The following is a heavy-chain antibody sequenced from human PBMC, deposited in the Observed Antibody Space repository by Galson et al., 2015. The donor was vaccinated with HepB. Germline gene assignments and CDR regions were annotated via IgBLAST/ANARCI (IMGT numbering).Heavy chain of an antibody. Sequence: SVKVSCKASGYTFTGYYMHWVRQAPGQGLEWMGRINPNSGGTNYAQKFQGRVTMTRDTSISTAYMELSRLRSDDTAVYYCAREPEEVVTVRMIGGWFDPWGQGTLVTVSS. D-gene: IGHD2-2*01. CDR3: AREPEEVVTVRMIGGWFDP. J-gene: IGHJ5*02. CDR1: GYTFTGYY. CDR2: INPNSGGT. V-gene: IGHV1-2*06.